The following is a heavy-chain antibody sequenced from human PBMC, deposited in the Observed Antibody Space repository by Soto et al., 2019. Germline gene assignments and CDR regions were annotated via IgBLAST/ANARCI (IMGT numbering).Heavy chain of an antibody. J-gene: IGHJ4*02. CDR1: GFTFSDYA. V-gene: IGHV3-30-3*01. D-gene: IGHD3-22*01. Sequence: GGSLRLSCAASGFTFSDYAMHWVRQAPGKGLEWVTVISYDGSNKYYADSVKGRFTISRDNSKNTLYLQMNSLRAEDTAVYYCANSYYDNSSYGDYWGQGTLVTVSS. CDR2: ISYDGSNK. CDR3: ANSYYDNSSYGDY.